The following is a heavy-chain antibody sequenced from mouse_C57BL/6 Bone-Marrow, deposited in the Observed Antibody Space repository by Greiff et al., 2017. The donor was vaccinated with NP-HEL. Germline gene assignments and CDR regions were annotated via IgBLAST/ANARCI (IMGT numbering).Heavy chain of an antibody. CDR3: ARGDYDDEGVDY. CDR2: INPNNGGT. D-gene: IGHD2-4*01. V-gene: IGHV1-26*01. Sequence: EVKLQQSGPELVKPGASVKISCKASGYTFTDYYMNWVKQSHGKSLEWIGDINPNNGGTSYNQKFKGKATLTVDKSSSTAYMELRSLTSEDSAVYYCARGDYDDEGVDYWGQGTTLTVSS. CDR1: GYTFTDYY. J-gene: IGHJ2*01.